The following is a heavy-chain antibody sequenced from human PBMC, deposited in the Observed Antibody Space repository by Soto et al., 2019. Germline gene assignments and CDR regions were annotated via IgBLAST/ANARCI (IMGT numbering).Heavy chain of an antibody. D-gene: IGHD3-22*01. J-gene: IGHJ4*02. CDR2: ICYSGST. CDR1: GGSVSSGSYY. Sequence: QVQLQESGPGLVKPSETLSLTCTVSGGSVSSGSYYWSWIRQPPGKGLEWIGYICYSGSTNYNPSLKSRVTISVDTSKNQFSLKLSSVTAADTAVYYCATVGYYYDSSGYKNLGPLDYWGQGTLVTVSS. CDR3: ATVGYYYDSSGYKNLGPLDY. V-gene: IGHV4-61*01.